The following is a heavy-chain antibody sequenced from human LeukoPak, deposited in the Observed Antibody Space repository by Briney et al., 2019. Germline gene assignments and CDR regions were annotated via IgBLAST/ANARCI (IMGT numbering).Heavy chain of an antibody. J-gene: IGHJ4*02. V-gene: IGHV4-34*01. CDR3: AGLSYSRDPFDY. CDR2: INHSGST. CDR1: GGSFSGYY. Sequence: SETLSLTCAVYGGSFSGYYWSWIRQPPRKGLEWIGEINHSGSTNYNPSLKSRVTISVDTSKNQFSLKLSSVTAADTAVYYCAGLSYSRDPFDYWGQGTLVTVSS. D-gene: IGHD6-13*01.